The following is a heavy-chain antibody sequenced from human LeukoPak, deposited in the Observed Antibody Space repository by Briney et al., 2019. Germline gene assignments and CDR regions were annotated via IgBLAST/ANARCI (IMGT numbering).Heavy chain of an antibody. CDR1: GYTFTSYG. CDR2: ISAYNGNT. CDR3: TRHVGDSSGYFDY. D-gene: IGHD3-22*01. V-gene: IGHV1-18*01. Sequence: ASVKLSCKASGYTFTSYGISWVRQAPGQGLEWMGSISAYNGNTNYAQKLQGRVTMTTDTSTNTAYLELRSLRSDDTAVLYITRHVGDSSGYFDYSGDGTLVTVSS. J-gene: IGHJ4*01.